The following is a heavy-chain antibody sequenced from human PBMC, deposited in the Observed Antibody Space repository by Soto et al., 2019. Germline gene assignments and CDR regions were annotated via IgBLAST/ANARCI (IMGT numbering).Heavy chain of an antibody. Sequence: ASVKVSCKASGYTFTSYGINWVGQAPGRGREWMGWINPGNGNTKYSQQFQGRVIIDRDTSASTAYMELSSLRSEDTAVYYCAREGYFDSSNYLAYWGLGTLVTGTS. CDR2: INPGNGNT. CDR1: GYTFTSYG. V-gene: IGHV1-3*01. D-gene: IGHD3-22*01. J-gene: IGHJ4*02. CDR3: AREGYFDSSNYLAY.